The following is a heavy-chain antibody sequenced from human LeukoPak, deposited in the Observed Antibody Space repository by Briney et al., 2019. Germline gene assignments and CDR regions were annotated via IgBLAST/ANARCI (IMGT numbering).Heavy chain of an antibody. V-gene: IGHV4-38-2*02. CDR3: ARDQVVVVPAVYYYYGMDV. D-gene: IGHD2-2*01. CDR2: IYHSGST. J-gene: IGHJ6*04. CDR1: GYSISSGYY. Sequence: SETLSLTCAVSGYSISSGYYWGWIRQPPGKGLEWIGSIYHSGSTYYNPSLKSRVTISVDTSKNQFSLKLSSVTAADTAVYYCARDQVVVVPAVYYYYGMDVWGKGTTVTVSS.